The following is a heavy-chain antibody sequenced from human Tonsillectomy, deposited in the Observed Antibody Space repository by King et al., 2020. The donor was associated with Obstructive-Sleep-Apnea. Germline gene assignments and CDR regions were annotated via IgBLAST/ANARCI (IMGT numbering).Heavy chain of an antibody. J-gene: IGHJ4*02. V-gene: IGHV4-39*07. D-gene: IGHD4-17*01. Sequence: PLQESGPGLVKPSETLSLTCTVSGGSISNSNYYWAWIRQPPGKGLEWIGGIYYTGSTYYNPSLKSRLTMSVDTSENQFSLRLSSVTAADTAVYYCARTTVTIYYFDYWGRGTLVTVSS. CDR3: ARTTVTIYYFDY. CDR2: IYYTGST. CDR1: GGSISNSNYY.